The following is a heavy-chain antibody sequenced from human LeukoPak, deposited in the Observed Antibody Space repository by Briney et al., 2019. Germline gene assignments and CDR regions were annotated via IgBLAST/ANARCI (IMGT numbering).Heavy chain of an antibody. CDR2: INPNSGGT. V-gene: IGHV1-2*02. CDR1: GYTFTGYC. J-gene: IGHJ5*02. CDR3: AKDPLSVAESQAERRKYNWFDP. D-gene: IGHD3-16*02. Sequence: ASVKVSCKASGYTFTGYCIHWVRQAPGQGLEWMGWINPNSGGTNYAQKFQGSVTMTRDTSISTAYMELSRLRSDDTAVYYCAKDPLSVAESQAERRKYNWFDPWGQGTLVTVSS.